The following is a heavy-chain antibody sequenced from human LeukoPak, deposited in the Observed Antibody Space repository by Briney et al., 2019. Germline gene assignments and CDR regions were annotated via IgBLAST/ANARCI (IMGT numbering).Heavy chain of an antibody. CDR3: ARIELRYFDWLLMNNWFDP. D-gene: IGHD3-9*01. V-gene: IGHV1-18*01. Sequence: ASVKVSCKASGYTFTSYGISWVRQAPGQGLEWMGWIRAYNGNTNYAQKLQGRVTMTTDTSTSTAYMELRSLRSDDTAVYYCARIELRYFDWLLMNNWFDPWGQGTLVSVSS. CDR1: GYTFTSYG. CDR2: IRAYNGNT. J-gene: IGHJ5*02.